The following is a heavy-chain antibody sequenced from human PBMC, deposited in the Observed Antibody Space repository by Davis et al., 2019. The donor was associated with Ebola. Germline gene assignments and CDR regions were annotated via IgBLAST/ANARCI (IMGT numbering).Heavy chain of an antibody. CDR3: ATRRLSFEAIDY. D-gene: IGHD1-26*01. Sequence: SETLSLTCTVSGGSISSYYWGWIRQPPGKGLEWIGSIYYSGSTYYTPSLKSRVTISVDTSNNQFSLKLTSVSAADTAVYYCATRRLSFEAIDYWGQGTLVTVSS. CDR1: GGSISSYY. CDR2: IYYSGST. V-gene: IGHV4-39*01. J-gene: IGHJ4*02.